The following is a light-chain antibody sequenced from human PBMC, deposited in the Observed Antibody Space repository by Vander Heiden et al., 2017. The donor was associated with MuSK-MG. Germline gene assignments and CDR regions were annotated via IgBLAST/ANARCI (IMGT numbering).Light chain of an antibody. CDR2: DVS. CDR1: SSDVGAYNC. J-gene: IGLJ1*01. V-gene: IGLV2-14*01. CDR3: SSYTSTSTLYV. Sequence: QSALAQPASVSGSPGQSITISCTGTSSDVGAYNCVSWYRQHPGKAPKLMIYDVSSRPSGVSDRFSGSKSGNTASLTISGLQAADEADYYCSSYTSTSTLYVFGTGTKVTVL.